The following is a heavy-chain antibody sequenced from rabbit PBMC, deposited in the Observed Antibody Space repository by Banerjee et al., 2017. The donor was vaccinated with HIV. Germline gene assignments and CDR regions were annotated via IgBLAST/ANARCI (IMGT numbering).Heavy chain of an antibody. V-gene: IGHV1S40*01. Sequence: EESGGDLVKPGASLTLTCIASGVSFSGDSFSGDSYMCWVRQAPGKGLEWIACIYAGSSGNTCYASWAKGRFTISKTSSTTVTLQMTSLTAADTATYFCARALGSDGSFPDWSDLWGPGTLVTVS. J-gene: IGHJ5*01. CDR3: ARALGSDGSFPDWSDL. CDR2: IYAGSSGNT. D-gene: IGHD5-1*01. CDR1: GVSFSGDSFSGDSY.